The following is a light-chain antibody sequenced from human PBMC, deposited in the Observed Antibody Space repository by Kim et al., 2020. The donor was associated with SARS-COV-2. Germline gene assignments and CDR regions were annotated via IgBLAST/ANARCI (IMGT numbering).Light chain of an antibody. CDR1: QSVSSD. V-gene: IGKV3-11*01. J-gene: IGKJ5*01. Sequence: SLSPGERATLSCRASQSVSSDLAWYQQKPDQAPRLLIYDASNRATGIPARFSGSGSGTDFTLTISSLEPEDFAVYYCQQRSNWVTFGQGTRLEIK. CDR2: DAS. CDR3: QQRSNWVT.